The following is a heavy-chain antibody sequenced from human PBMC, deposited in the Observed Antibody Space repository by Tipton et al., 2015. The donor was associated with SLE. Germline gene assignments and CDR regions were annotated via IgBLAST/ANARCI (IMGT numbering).Heavy chain of an antibody. J-gene: IGHJ4*02. CDR1: GGTFSSYA. CDR3: ARGSGYSYGHFDY. Sequence: QSGAEVKKPGSSVKVSCKASGGTFSSYAISWVRQAPGQGLEWMGIINPSGGSTSYAQKFQGRVTMTRDTSTSTVYMELSSLRSEDTAVYYCARGSGYSYGHFDYWGQGTLVTVSS. D-gene: IGHD5-18*01. V-gene: IGHV1-46*01. CDR2: INPSGGST.